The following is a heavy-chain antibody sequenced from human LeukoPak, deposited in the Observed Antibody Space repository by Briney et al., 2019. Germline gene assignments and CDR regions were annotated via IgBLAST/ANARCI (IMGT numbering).Heavy chain of an antibody. J-gene: IGHJ5*02. CDR3: ARDPSPYGDYGNWFDP. D-gene: IGHD4-17*01. Sequence: GGSLRLSCAASGFSFSTYGMHWVRQAPGKGLEWVAVISFDGSNKYYADSVKGRFTISRDNSKNTLYLQMNSLRAEDTAVYYCARDPSPYGDYGNWFDPWGQGTLVTVSS. V-gene: IGHV3-30*03. CDR2: ISFDGSNK. CDR1: GFSFSTYG.